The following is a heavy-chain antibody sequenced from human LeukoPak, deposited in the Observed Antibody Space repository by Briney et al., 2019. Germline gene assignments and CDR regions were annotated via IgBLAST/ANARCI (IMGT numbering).Heavy chain of an antibody. CDR3: ARRSRDTDVSSWYFDY. Sequence: SETLSLTCTVSGGSMSNHYWSWIRQPPGKGLEWIGDIYYSGSTNYNPSLKSRVTMSVDTSKNQFSLKLSSVTAADTARYYCARRSRDTDVSSWYFDYWGRGILVTVSS. CDR2: IYYSGST. D-gene: IGHD6-13*01. J-gene: IGHJ4*02. V-gene: IGHV4-59*11. CDR1: GGSMSNHY.